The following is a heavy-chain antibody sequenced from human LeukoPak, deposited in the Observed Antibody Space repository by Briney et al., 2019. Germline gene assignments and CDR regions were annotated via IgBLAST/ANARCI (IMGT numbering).Heavy chain of an antibody. Sequence: GGSLRLSCAASGFTFSSYAMSWVRQAPGKGLEWVSAISGSGGSTYYADSVKGRFTISRDNSKNTLYLQMNSLRAEDTAVYYCAKVGGGSYFDWLLSLYFDYWGQGTLVTVSS. CDR3: AKVGGGSYFDWLLSLYFDY. D-gene: IGHD3-9*01. CDR2: ISGSGGST. J-gene: IGHJ4*02. V-gene: IGHV3-23*01. CDR1: GFTFSSYA.